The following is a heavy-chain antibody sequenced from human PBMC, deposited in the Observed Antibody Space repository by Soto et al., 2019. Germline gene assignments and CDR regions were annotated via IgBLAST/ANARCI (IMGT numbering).Heavy chain of an antibody. Sequence: GGSLRLSCAASGFTFSSYSMNWVRQAPGKGLEWVSYISSSSSTIYYADSVKGRFTISRDNAKNSLYLQMNSLRDEDTAVYYCARDHSSGWYLDHWYFDLWGRGTLVTVSS. D-gene: IGHD6-19*01. J-gene: IGHJ2*01. V-gene: IGHV3-48*02. CDR2: ISSSSSTI. CDR1: GFTFSSYS. CDR3: ARDHSSGWYLDHWYFDL.